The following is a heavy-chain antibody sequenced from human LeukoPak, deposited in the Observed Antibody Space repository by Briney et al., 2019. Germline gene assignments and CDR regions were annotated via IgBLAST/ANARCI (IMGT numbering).Heavy chain of an antibody. D-gene: IGHD1-26*01. CDR3: ARDQSRREGSYYIILDY. V-gene: IGHV3-7*01. CDR2: VNQDGGDK. Sequence: GGSLRLSCAASGFAFSAYYMSWVRQAPGKGLEWVANVNQDGGDKQYLDSVKGRFTISRDNSKNTLYLQMNSLRAEDTAVYYCARDQSRREGSYYIILDYWGQGSLVTVSS. CDR1: GFAFSAYY. J-gene: IGHJ4*02.